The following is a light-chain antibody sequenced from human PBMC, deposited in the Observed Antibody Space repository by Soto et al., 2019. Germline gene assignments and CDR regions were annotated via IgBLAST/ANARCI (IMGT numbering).Light chain of an antibody. CDR1: QSVSSY. CDR3: QQRSNWPLT. V-gene: IGKV3-11*01. CDR2: GAS. Sequence: EIVLTQSPATLSLSPGERATLSCRASQSVSSYFAWYQQKPGQAPRLLIYGASNRATGIPARFSGSGSGTDFTLTISSLEPQDFAVYYCQQRSNWPLTFGGGTKVEIK. J-gene: IGKJ4*01.